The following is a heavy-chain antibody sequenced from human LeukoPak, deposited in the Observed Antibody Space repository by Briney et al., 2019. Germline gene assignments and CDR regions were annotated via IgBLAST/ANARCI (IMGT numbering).Heavy chain of an antibody. V-gene: IGHV1-69*04. D-gene: IGHD2-2*01. CDR1: GGTFSIYS. Sequence: SVKVSCKASGGTFSIYSISWVRQAPGQGLEWLGRIIPILGIADYAQKFQDRVTITADKSTTTVYMELSSLRSEGTAVYYCARGSCTSSSCYHDFDYWGQGTLVTVSS. CDR3: ARGSCTSSSCYHDFDY. CDR2: IIPILGIA. J-gene: IGHJ4*02.